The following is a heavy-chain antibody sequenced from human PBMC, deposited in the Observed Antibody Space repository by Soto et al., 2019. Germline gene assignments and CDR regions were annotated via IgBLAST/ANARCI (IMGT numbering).Heavy chain of an antibody. CDR3: ARDSSGSSLYYYGMDV. D-gene: IGHD3-22*01. V-gene: IGHV1-18*04. CDR2: ISAYNGNT. CDR1: GYTFTSYG. J-gene: IGHJ6*02. Sequence: QVQLVQSGAEVKKPGASVKVSCKASGYTFTSYGISWVRQAPGQGLEWMGWISAYNGNTNYAQKLQGRVTMTTDTSTSPAYMELRSLRSDDTAVYYCARDSSGSSLYYYGMDVWGQGTTVTVSS.